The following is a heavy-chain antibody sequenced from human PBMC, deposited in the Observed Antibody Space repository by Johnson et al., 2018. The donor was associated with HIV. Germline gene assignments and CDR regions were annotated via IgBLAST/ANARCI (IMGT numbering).Heavy chain of an antibody. CDR1: GFSVTRND. CDR2: VYRDGNT. Sequence: VQLVESGGGLIQPGGSLRLSCAASGFSVTRNDMNWVRQAPGKGLEWVSVVYRDGNTKYADSVKGRFSISRDNAKNTVDLQLNSLRAEDTAVYYCARDVGQGEGQWLVHAFDIWGQGTMVTVSS. J-gene: IGHJ3*02. CDR3: ARDVGQGEGQWLVHAFDI. V-gene: IGHV3-53*01. D-gene: IGHD6-19*01.